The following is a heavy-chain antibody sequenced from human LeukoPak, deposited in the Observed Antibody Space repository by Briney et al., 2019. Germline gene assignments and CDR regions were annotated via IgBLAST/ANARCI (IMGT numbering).Heavy chain of an antibody. CDR2: ISSSSSYI. Sequence: GGSLRLSCAASGFTFSSYSMNWVRQAPGKGLEWVSSISSSSSYIYYADSVKGRFTISRDNAKNSLYLQMNSLRAEDTAVYYCARELGARRVFDYWGQGTLVTVSS. V-gene: IGHV3-21*01. CDR3: ARELGARRVFDY. D-gene: IGHD1-26*01. CDR1: GFTFSSYS. J-gene: IGHJ4*02.